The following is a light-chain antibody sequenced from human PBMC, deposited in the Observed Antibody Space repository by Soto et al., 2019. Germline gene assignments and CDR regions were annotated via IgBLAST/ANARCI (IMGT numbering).Light chain of an antibody. V-gene: IGKV1-16*01. CDR3: QHYNGYPWT. Sequence: DIQLVPSPSSLSASVGDRVTITCRASQGVNNYLAWFQQKPGKAPQSLIYAASTLRTGVPSRFSGSGYGTDFILTIDSLHPEDFATYYCQHYNGYPWTFGQGTTVDVK. J-gene: IGKJ1*01. CDR1: QGVNNY. CDR2: AAS.